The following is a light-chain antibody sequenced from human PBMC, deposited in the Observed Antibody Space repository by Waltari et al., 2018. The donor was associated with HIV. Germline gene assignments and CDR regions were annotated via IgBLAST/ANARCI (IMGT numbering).Light chain of an antibody. V-gene: IGLV1-51*01. J-gene: IGLJ2*01. CDR3: GTWDSSLSAGGV. CDR1: SSNIGNNY. CDR2: DNN. Sequence: QSVLTQPPSVSAAPGQKVTISCSGSSSNIGNNYVSWYQQLPGTAPKLLIYDNNKRPSGIPDLFSGSKSGTSATLGITGLQTGDEADYYCGTWDSSLSAGGVFGGGTKLTVL.